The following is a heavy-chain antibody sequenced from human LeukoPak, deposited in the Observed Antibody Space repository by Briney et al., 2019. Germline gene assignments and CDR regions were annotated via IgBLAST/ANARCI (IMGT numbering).Heavy chain of an antibody. Sequence: GGSLRLSRAASGFTVSSNYMSWVRQAPGKGLEWVSVIYSGGSTYYADSVKGRFTISRDNARNSLYLQMNNLRGEDTAIYYCARDAGNSGYGCDLWGQGTLVTVSS. CDR2: IYSGGST. V-gene: IGHV3-53*01. D-gene: IGHD5-12*01. J-gene: IGHJ5*02. CDR1: GFTVSSNY. CDR3: ARDAGNSGYGCDL.